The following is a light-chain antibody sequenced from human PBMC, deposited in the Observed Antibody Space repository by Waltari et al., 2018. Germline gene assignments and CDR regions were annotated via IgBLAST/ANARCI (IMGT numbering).Light chain of an antibody. CDR3: QQRSNWPPP. V-gene: IGKV3-11*01. Sequence: EVVLTQSPATLSLSPGERATLSCRPSQSVSRYLAWYQQKPGQAPRLLIYDTSNRATGVPARFSGSGSGTDFTLTISSLEPEDFAVYYCQQRSNWPPPFGGGTKVEIK. CDR2: DTS. CDR1: QSVSRY. J-gene: IGKJ4*01.